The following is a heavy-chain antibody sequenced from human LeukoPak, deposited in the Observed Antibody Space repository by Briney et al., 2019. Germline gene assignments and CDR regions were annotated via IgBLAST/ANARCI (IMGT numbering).Heavy chain of an antibody. CDR1: GYSFTSYW. D-gene: IGHD7-27*01. V-gene: IGHV5-51*01. CDR3: ARQTAMGRSGDY. CDR2: IDPSDSDI. J-gene: IGHJ4*02. Sequence: GESLKISCKASGYSFTSYWIGWVRQMPGKGLEWMGIIDPSDSDIRYTPSFQGQVTISADKSLSTACLQWNSLKASDTAIYYCARQTAMGRSGDYWGQGTLVTVSS.